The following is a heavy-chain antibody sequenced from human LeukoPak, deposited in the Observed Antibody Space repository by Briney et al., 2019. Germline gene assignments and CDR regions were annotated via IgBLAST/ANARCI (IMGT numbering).Heavy chain of an antibody. V-gene: IGHV3-21*06. CDR3: ARADGDGSYNGY. J-gene: IGHJ4*02. Sequence: GGSLRLSCAASGFTFSSYSMNWVRQARGKGLEWVSSISSSFSYIYYADSVKGRFTISRDNAKNSLYLQMNSLRAEDTAVYYCARADGDGSYNGYWGQGTLVTVSS. D-gene: IGHD1-26*01. CDR1: GFTFSSYS. CDR2: ISSSFSYI.